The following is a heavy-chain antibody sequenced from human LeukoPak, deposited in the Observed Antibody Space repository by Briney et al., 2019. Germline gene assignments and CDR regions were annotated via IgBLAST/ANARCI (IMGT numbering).Heavy chain of an antibody. D-gene: IGHD3-16*02. Sequence: GGSLRLSCAASGFTFSSYAMSWLRQAPGKGLEWVGRTKSKTDGGTTDYAAPVKGRFTISRDDSKNTLYLQMNSLKTEDTAVYYCTTDQVITFGGVIVRSYWGQGTLVTVSS. CDR3: TTDQVITFGGVIVRSY. CDR1: GFTFSSYA. V-gene: IGHV3-15*01. J-gene: IGHJ4*02. CDR2: TKSKTDGGTT.